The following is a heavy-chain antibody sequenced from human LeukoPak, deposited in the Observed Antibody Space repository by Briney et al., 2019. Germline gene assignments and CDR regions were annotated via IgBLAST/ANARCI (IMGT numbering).Heavy chain of an antibody. CDR3: AKEKNSAMAFFDY. V-gene: IGHV1-2*02. CDR2: FNPNSGDT. D-gene: IGHD5-18*01. Sequence: ASVKVSCKASGYTFTDYYLHWVRQAPGQGLEWMGWFNPNSGDTNYGQSFQGRVTMTRDTSISTAYMELRRLTSDDTAVYFCAKEKNSAMAFFDYWGQGTLVTVSS. J-gene: IGHJ4*02. CDR1: GYTFTDYY.